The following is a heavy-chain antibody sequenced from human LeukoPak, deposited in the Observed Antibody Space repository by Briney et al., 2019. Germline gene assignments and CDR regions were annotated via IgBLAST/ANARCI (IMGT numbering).Heavy chain of an antibody. CDR1: GFTFDDYG. D-gene: IGHD3-10*01. CDR3: ARLKYCYGSASDSGAYYFDY. CDR2: ITWSGGST. V-gene: IGHV3-20*04. Sequence: GGSLRLSCAASGFTFDDYGMSWVRQAPGKGLKWVSGITWSGGSTGYADSVKGRFTISRDNAKNSLYLQMNSLRAEDTALYYCARLKYCYGSASDSGAYYFDYWGQGNLVTVSS. J-gene: IGHJ4*02.